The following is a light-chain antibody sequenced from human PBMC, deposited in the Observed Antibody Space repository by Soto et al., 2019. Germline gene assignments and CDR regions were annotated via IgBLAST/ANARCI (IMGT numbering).Light chain of an antibody. CDR1: TGAVASGHY. Sequence: QAVVTQEPSLTVSPGGTITLTCGSNTGAVASGHYPYWFQQKPGQAPRTLIYDTNNKHSWTPARFSGSLLGGKAALTLSGAQPEDEAEYHCLLSYGGAVVFGGGTKLTVL. V-gene: IGLV7-46*01. J-gene: IGLJ2*01. CDR2: DTN. CDR3: LLSYGGAVV.